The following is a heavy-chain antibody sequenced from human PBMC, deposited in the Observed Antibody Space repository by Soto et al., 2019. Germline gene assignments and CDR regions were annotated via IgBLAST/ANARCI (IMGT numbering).Heavy chain of an antibody. CDR2: ISSSSSYT. Sequence: QVQLVESGGGLVKPGGSLRLSCAASGFTFSDYYMSWIRQAPGKGLEWVSYISSSSSYTNYADSVKGRFTISRDNAKNSLYLQMNSLRAEDTAVYYCARCDSSGYYWYFDLWGRGTLVTVSS. J-gene: IGHJ2*01. V-gene: IGHV3-11*05. CDR3: ARCDSSGYYWYFDL. D-gene: IGHD3-22*01. CDR1: GFTFSDYY.